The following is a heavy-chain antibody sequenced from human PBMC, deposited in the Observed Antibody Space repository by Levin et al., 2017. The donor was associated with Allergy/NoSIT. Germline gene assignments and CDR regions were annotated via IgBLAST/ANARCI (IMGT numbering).Heavy chain of an antibody. CDR1: GFTFSSYA. Sequence: GESLKISCAASGFTFSSYAMGWVRQGPGEGLECVSTISGSGGSTYYADSVKGRFTISRDNSKNMLYLQMNSLRAEDAAVYYCARAGPYYFSYWGQGTLVTVSS. CDR3: ARAGPYYFSY. V-gene: IGHV3-23*01. D-gene: IGHD3/OR15-3a*01. J-gene: IGHJ4*02. CDR2: ISGSGGST.